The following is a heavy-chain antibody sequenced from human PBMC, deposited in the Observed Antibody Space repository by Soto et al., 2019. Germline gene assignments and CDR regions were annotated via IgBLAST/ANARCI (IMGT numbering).Heavy chain of an antibody. V-gene: IGHV1-18*01. CDR1: GYSFYNYG. CDR2: ISPYNGDT. CDR3: ARDYFLFSGCSFDT. D-gene: IGHD3-10*02. J-gene: IGHJ3*02. Sequence: QVQLVQSGPEVKKPGGSVKVACKTSGYSFYNYGISWVRQAPGNGLEWRGCISPYNGDTNYPQKLQGRVTMTTDTSTSIAYMELRSISADATAVYHCARDYFLFSGCSFDTWGQGTVVAVAS.